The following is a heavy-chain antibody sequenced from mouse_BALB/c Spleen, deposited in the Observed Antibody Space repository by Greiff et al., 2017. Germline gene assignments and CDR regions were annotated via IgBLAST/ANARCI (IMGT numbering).Heavy chain of an antibody. Sequence: VQLQESGPGLVKPSQSLSLTCTVTGYSITSDYAWNWIRQFPGNKLEWMGYISYSGSTSYNPSLKSRISINRDTSKNQFFLQLNSVNTEDTATYYCARGYFDYWGQGTTLTVSS. CDR3: ARGYFDY. CDR2: ISYSGST. V-gene: IGHV3-2*02. CDR1: GYSITSDYA. J-gene: IGHJ2*01.